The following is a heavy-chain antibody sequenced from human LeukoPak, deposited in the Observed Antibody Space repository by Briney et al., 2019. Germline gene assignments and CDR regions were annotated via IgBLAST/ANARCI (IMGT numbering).Heavy chain of an antibody. D-gene: IGHD3-10*01. J-gene: IGHJ4*02. V-gene: IGHV3-48*01. CDR1: GFTFSSYS. CDR3: APRITMVRGVIPVDY. CDR2: ISSSSSTI. Sequence: GGSLRLSCAASGFTFSSYSMNWVRQAPGKGLEWVSYISSSSSTIYYADSVKGRFTISRDNSKNTLYLQMNSLRAEDTAVYYCAPRITMVRGVIPVDYWGQGTLVTVSS.